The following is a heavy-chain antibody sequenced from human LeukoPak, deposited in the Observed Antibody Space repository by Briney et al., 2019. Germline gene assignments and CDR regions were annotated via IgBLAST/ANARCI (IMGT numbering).Heavy chain of an antibody. CDR2: IYPGDSDT. Sequence: GESLKISCKGSGYSFTSYWIGWVRQMPGKGLEWMGIIYPGDSDTRYSPSFQGQVTISADKSISTAYLQWSSLKASDTAMYYCARHRGSDTGYYYYYMDVWGKGTTVTVSS. CDR3: ARHRGSDTGYYYYYMDV. J-gene: IGHJ6*03. D-gene: IGHD5-18*01. CDR1: GYSFTSYW. V-gene: IGHV5-51*01.